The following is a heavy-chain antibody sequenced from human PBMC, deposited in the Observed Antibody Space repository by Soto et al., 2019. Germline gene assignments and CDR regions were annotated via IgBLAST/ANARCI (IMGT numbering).Heavy chain of an antibody. CDR1: GGTFSSYA. CDR2: IIPIFGTA. Sequence: SVKVSCKASGGTFSSYAISWVRQAPGQGLEWMGGIIPIFGTANYAQKFQGRVTITADESTSTAYMELSSLRSDDTAVYYCARDMRWSPDGDFDYWGQGTLVTVSS. V-gene: IGHV1-69*13. D-gene: IGHD2-15*01. CDR3: ARDMRWSPDGDFDY. J-gene: IGHJ4*02.